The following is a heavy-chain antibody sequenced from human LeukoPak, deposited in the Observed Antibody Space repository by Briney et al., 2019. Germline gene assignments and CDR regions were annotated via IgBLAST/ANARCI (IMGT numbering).Heavy chain of an antibody. J-gene: IGHJ3*02. CDR3: ARAYCGGDCYSPRDAFDI. CDR2: IIPIFGTA. Sequence: ASVKVSCKASGGTFSSYAISWVRQAPGQGLEWMGGIIPIFGTANYAQKFQGRVTITADESTSTAYMELSSLRSEDTAVYHCARAYCGGDCYSPRDAFDIWGQGTMVTVSS. V-gene: IGHV1-69*13. CDR1: GGTFSSYA. D-gene: IGHD2-21*01.